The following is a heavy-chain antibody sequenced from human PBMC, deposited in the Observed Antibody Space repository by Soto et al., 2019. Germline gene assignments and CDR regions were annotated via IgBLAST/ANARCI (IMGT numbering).Heavy chain of an antibody. J-gene: IGHJ6*03. Sequence: QVQLVQSGAEVRKPGASVTVSCRSSGDSFNDYYIHWVRQAPGQGFAWMGWINPNGGVTKYAQKFQGWVSMTRDTSIRTVYMQLSRLRSDDTAVYYCARESGGATATLDYYYFYMDVWGTGTTVTVSS. CDR1: GDSFNDYY. V-gene: IGHV1-2*04. CDR2: INPNGGVT. CDR3: ARESGGATATLDYYYFYMDV. D-gene: IGHD5-12*01.